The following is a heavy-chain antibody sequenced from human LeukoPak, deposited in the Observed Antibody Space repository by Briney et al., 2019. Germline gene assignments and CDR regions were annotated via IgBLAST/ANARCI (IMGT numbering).Heavy chain of an antibody. Sequence: RASVKVSCKASGYTFTSYAMNWVRQAPGQGLEWMGWINTNTGNPTYAQGFTGRFVFSLDTSVSTAYLQISSLKAEDTAVYYCARTYSSSWYYYYYMDVWGKGTTVTVSS. CDR2: INTNTGNP. J-gene: IGHJ6*03. V-gene: IGHV7-4-1*02. CDR3: ARTYSSSWYYYYYMDV. D-gene: IGHD6-13*01. CDR1: GYTFTSYA.